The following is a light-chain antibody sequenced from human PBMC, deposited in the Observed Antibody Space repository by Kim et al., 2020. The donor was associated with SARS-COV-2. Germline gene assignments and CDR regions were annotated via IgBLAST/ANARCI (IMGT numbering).Light chain of an antibody. CDR1: SSDVGGYNY. CDR2: DVS. Sequence: QSALTQPASVSGSPGQSITISCTGTSSDVGGYNYVSWYQQHPGKAPKLMIYDVSNRPSGVSNRFSGSKSGYTASLTITGLQAEDEADYYCSSYTGSTPEVFGTGTKVTVL. CDR3: SSYTGSTPEV. J-gene: IGLJ1*01. V-gene: IGLV2-14*03.